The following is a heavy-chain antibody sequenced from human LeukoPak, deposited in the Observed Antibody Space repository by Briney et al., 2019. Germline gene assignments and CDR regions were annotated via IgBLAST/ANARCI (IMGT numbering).Heavy chain of an antibody. CDR3: ARARRDTRFSASFEFDY. Sequence: ASVKVSCKASGYTLTSYYMHWVRQAPGQGLEWMGIINPSGGSTSYAQKFQGRVTMTRDTSTSTVYMELSSLRSEDTAVYYCARARRDTRFSASFEFDYWGQGTLATVSS. D-gene: IGHD2-2*01. CDR2: INPSGGST. J-gene: IGHJ4*02. V-gene: IGHV1-46*01. CDR1: GYTLTSYY.